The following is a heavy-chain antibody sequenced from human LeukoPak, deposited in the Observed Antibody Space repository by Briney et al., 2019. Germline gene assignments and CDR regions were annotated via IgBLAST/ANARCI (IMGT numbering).Heavy chain of an antibody. CDR2: ISYDGSNK. Sequence: GGSLRLSCAASGFTFSNAWMSWVRQAPGKGLEWVAVISYDGSNKKYADSVKGRFTISRDNSKNTLYLQMNTLRVEDTAVYYCARDNYDSSGPYYFDYWGQGTLVTVSS. CDR3: ARDNYDSSGPYYFDY. D-gene: IGHD3-22*01. J-gene: IGHJ4*02. V-gene: IGHV3-30*03. CDR1: GFTFSNAW.